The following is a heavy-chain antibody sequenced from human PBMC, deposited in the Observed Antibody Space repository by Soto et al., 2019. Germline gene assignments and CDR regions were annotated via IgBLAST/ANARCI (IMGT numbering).Heavy chain of an antibody. CDR3: AREMSRWDIVPHDAFDI. Sequence: SETLSLTCTVSGGSISSYYWSWIRQPPGKGLEWIGYIYYSGSTNYNPSLKSRVTISVDTSKNQFSLKLSSVTAADTAVYYCAREMSRWDIVPHDAFDIWGQGTMVTVSS. CDR2: IYYSGST. D-gene: IGHD2-8*01. CDR1: GGSISSYY. J-gene: IGHJ3*02. V-gene: IGHV4-59*01.